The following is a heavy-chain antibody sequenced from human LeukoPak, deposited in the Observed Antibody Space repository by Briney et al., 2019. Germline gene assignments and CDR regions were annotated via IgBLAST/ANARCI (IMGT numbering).Heavy chain of an antibody. CDR1: GYTLTELS. J-gene: IGHJ4*02. V-gene: IGHV1-24*01. D-gene: IGHD3-10*01. CDR3: ATEGPFITMVRGVIIH. Sequence: ASVKVSCKVSGYTLTELSMHWVRQAPGKGLEWMGGFDPEDGETIYAQKFQGRVTMTEDTSTDTAYMELSSLRSEDTAVYYCATEGPFITMVRGVIIHWGQGTLVTVSS. CDR2: FDPEDGET.